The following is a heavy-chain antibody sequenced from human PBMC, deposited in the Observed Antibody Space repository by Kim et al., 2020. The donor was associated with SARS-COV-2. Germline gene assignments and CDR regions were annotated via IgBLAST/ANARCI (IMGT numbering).Heavy chain of an antibody. CDR3: AKDLNVAAAGYYFDY. Sequence: DALKARFSISRANSKNAMYLQMNSLGAEDTAVYYGAKDLNVAAAGYYFDYWGQGTLVTVSS. J-gene: IGHJ4*02. D-gene: IGHD6-13*01. V-gene: IGHV3-30*02.